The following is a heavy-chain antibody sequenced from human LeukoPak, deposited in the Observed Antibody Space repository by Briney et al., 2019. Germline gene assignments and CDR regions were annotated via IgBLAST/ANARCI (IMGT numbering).Heavy chain of an antibody. CDR1: GGSISSYY. V-gene: IGHV4-59*01. CDR2: IYYSGST. J-gene: IGHJ4*02. CDR3: ARGGGIVGATYDY. Sequence: PSETLSLTCTVSGGSISSYYWSWIRQPPGKGLEWIGYIYYSGSTNYNPSLKSRVTISVDTSKNRFSLKLSSVTAADTAVYYCARGGGIVGATYDYWGQGTLVTVSS. D-gene: IGHD1-26*01.